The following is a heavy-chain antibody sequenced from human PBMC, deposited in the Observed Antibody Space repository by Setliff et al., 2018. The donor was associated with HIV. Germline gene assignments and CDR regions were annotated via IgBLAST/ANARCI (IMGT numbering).Heavy chain of an antibody. J-gene: IGHJ6*04. CDR1: GFTFTNYS. CDR3: ARDSGSYHDYV. V-gene: IGHV3-21*06. Sequence: PGGSLRLSCAASGFTFTNYSMNWVRQAPGKGLEWVSSISSGGGFRYYADSVKGRFTISRDSAKNSVYLQMNSLRAEDTAVYYCARDSGSYHDYVWGKGTTVTVSS. D-gene: IGHD3-16*01. CDR2: ISSGGGFR.